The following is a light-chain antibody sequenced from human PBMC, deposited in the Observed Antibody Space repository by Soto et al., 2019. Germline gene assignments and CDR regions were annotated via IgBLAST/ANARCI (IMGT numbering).Light chain of an antibody. CDR1: SSDVGGYNY. CDR2: DVT. CDR3: SSYTTSSALEV. V-gene: IGLV2-14*01. J-gene: IGLJ1*01. Sequence: QSALTQPASVSGSPGQSITISCTGTSSDVGGYNYVSWYQQHPGKAPKLIIYDVTNRPSGVSNRFSGSKSGNTASLTISGRQAADEADYYCSSYTTSSALEVFGTGTKLTVL.